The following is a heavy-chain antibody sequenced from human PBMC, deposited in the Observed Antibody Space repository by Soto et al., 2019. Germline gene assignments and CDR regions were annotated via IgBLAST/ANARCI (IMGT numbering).Heavy chain of an antibody. CDR2: INEDGSEK. Sequence: VPLVESGGGLVQPGGSLRLSCAASEFTFSTIWMSWVRQAPGKGLEWVANINEDGSEKNYVDSVKGRFTISRDNAKNSVYLQMNSLRAEDTAVYYCVSRAWLSSPWGQGTLVTVSS. V-gene: IGHV3-7*02. D-gene: IGHD6-19*01. CDR1: EFTFSTIW. CDR3: VSRAWLSSP. J-gene: IGHJ5*02.